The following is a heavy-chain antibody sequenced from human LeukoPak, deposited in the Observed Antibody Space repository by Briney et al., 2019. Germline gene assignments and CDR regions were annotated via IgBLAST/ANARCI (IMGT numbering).Heavy chain of an antibody. CDR2: ISSRDNLI. CDR3: AREQWFRWEF. V-gene: IGHV3-11*01. J-gene: IGHJ4*02. D-gene: IGHD3-10*01. Sequence: KPGGSLRLSCAASGFVVNDYYMNWIRLAPGKGLEWVSYISSRDNLIYYADSVKGRFTISTDNAKNAVFLQLNRLTVEDTAVYYCAREQWFRWEFWGQGVLVTVSS. CDR1: GFVVNDYY.